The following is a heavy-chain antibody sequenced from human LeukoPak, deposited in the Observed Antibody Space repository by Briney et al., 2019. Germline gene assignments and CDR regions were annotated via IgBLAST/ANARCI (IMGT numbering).Heavy chain of an antibody. Sequence: PPETLSLTCTVSGGSITTYYWSWIRQPPGKGLEWIGFIYNSGSTKYNPSLGSRGTISEDTAKNQFSLKLTSVTAADTAIYYCVRGGSVNPALIDYWGQGTLVTVSS. CDR2: IYNSGST. V-gene: IGHV4-59*01. CDR3: VRGGSVNPALIDY. D-gene: IGHD1-14*01. J-gene: IGHJ4*02. CDR1: GGSITTYY.